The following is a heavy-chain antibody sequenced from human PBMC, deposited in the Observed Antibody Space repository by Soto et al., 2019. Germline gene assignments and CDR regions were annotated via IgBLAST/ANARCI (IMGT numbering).Heavy chain of an antibody. CDR1: GFSLKSSGVG. D-gene: IGHD3-10*01. CDR3: AQKDYYFATGTYYNVRWFDP. J-gene: IGHJ5*02. CDR2: VYWSDEK. V-gene: IGHV2-5*01. Sequence: SGPTLVNPTQTLTLTCTFSGFSLKSSGVGVAWIRQPPGKALEWLALVYWSDEKRYSPSLKNRLTITKDTSKNEVVLTMTNMHPLDTATYYCAQKDYYFATGTYYNVRWFDPWGQGILVTVSS.